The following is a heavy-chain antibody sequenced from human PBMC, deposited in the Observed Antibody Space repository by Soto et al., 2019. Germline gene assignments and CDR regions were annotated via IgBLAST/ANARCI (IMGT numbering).Heavy chain of an antibody. CDR1: GFTFSSYS. V-gene: IGHV3-21*01. CDR3: SAIPVLDWFDP. J-gene: IGHJ5*02. D-gene: IGHD2-2*02. CDR2: ISSSSSYI. Sequence: EVQLVESGGGLVKPGGSLRLSCAASGFTFSSYSMNWVRQAPGKGLEWVSSISSSSSYIYYADSVKGRFTISRDNAKNSLYLQMNSLRAEDTAVYYCSAIPVLDWFDPWGQGTLVTVSS.